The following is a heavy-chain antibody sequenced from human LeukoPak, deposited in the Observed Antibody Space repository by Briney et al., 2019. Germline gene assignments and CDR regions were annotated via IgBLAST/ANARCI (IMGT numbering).Heavy chain of an antibody. V-gene: IGHV1-2*06. CDR2: INPYTGET. CDR1: GYTFSDYL. Sequence: ASVKVSCRTSGYTFSDYLLHWVRQAPGQGLEWMGQINPYTGETIFAQKFQTRVTLTRDTSISTAYMELTRLKSDDAAVFYCARAQTADHPFDFWGQGTLVTVSS. J-gene: IGHJ4*01. D-gene: IGHD7-27*01. CDR3: ARAQTADHPFDF.